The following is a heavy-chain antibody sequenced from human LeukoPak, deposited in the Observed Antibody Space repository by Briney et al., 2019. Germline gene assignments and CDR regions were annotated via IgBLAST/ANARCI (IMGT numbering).Heavy chain of an antibody. J-gene: IGHJ3*02. D-gene: IGHD2-2*01. CDR3: ASSYQLPPVSAFDI. V-gene: IGHV1-69*02. CDR1: GCTFSSYT. CDR2: IIPILGIA. Sequence: GSSVKVSCKASGCTFSSYTIGWVRQAPGQGLEWMGRIIPILGIANYAQKFQGRVTITADKSTRTAYMELSSLRSEDTAVYYCASSYQLPPVSAFDIWGQGTMVTVSS.